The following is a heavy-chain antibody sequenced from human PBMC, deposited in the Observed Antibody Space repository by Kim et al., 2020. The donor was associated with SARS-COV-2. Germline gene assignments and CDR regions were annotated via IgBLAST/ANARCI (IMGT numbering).Heavy chain of an antibody. Sequence: SVKVSCKASGGTFSSYAISWVRQAPGQGLEWMGGIIPIFGTANYAQKFQGRVTITADESTSTAYMELSSLRSEDTAVYYCARPRGSSWYLPSPYYYYYGMDVWGQGTTVTVSS. CDR3: ARPRGSSWYLPSPYYYYYGMDV. V-gene: IGHV1-69*13. J-gene: IGHJ6*02. CDR2: IIPIFGTA. CDR1: GGTFSSYA. D-gene: IGHD6-13*01.